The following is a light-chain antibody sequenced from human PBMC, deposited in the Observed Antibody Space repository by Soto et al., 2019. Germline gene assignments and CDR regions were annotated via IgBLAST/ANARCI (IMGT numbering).Light chain of an antibody. Sequence: DIQMTQSPSTLSASVGDRVTITCRASQSISNWLAWYQQKPGKAPKLLIYKASSLESGVPSRLSGSGSGTEFTLTISSLQPDDFAPYYCQQYNSYSWTFGQGTKVEIK. CDR1: QSISNW. CDR3: QQYNSYSWT. CDR2: KAS. J-gene: IGKJ1*01. V-gene: IGKV1-5*03.